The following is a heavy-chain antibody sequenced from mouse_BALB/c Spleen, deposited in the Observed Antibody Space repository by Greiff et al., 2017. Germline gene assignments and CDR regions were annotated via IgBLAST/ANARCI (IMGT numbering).Heavy chain of an antibody. CDR2: IYPGDGDT. D-gene: IGHD3-1*01. Sequence: QVQLQQSGAELVRPGSSVKISCKASGYAFSSYWMNWVKQRPGQGLEWIGQIYPGDGDTNYNGKFKGKATLTADKSSSTAYMQLSSLTSEDSAVYFCARSGEFAYWGQGTLVTVSA. J-gene: IGHJ3*01. CDR3: ARSGEFAY. V-gene: IGHV1-80*01. CDR1: GYAFSSYW.